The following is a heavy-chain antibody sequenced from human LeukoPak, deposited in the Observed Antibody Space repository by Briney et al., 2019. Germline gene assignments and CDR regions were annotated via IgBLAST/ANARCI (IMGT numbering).Heavy chain of an antibody. Sequence: SETLSLTCAVYGGSFSGYYWSWIRQPPGKELEWIGEINHSGSTNYNPSLKSRVTISVDTSKNQFSLKLSSVTAADTAVYYCARASPYYYYGMDVWGQGTTVTVSS. CDR3: ARASPYYYYGMDV. V-gene: IGHV4-34*01. J-gene: IGHJ6*02. CDR1: GGSFSGYY. CDR2: INHSGST.